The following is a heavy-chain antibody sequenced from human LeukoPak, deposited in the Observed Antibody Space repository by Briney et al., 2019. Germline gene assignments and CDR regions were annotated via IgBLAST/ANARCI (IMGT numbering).Heavy chain of an antibody. Sequence: GGSLRLSCAASGFTFSSYSMNWVRQAPGKGLEWVGRIKSKTDGGTTDYAAPVKGRFTISRDDSKNTLYLQMNSLKTEDTAVYYCTTDRVVPAAHVDYWGQGTLVTVSS. V-gene: IGHV3-15*01. D-gene: IGHD2-2*01. CDR3: TTDRVVPAAHVDY. CDR1: GFTFSSYS. J-gene: IGHJ4*02. CDR2: IKSKTDGGTT.